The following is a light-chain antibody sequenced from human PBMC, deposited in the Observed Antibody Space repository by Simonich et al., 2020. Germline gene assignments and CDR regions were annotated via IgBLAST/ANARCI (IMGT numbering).Light chain of an antibody. J-gene: IGKJ1*01. CDR2: AAS. V-gene: IGKV1-39*01. CDR3: QQSYSTPWT. Sequence: DIQMTQSPSSLSASVGDRVTITCRALKSISSYLNWYQQKPGKAPKLLIYAASSLQSWVPSRFSGSGSGTDFTLTISSLQPEDFATYYCQQSYSTPWTFGQGTKVEIK. CDR1: KSISSY.